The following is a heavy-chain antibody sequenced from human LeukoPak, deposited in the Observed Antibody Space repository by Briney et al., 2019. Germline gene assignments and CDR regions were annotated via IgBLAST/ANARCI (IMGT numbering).Heavy chain of an antibody. CDR3: ARDPYSGSYGAFDI. J-gene: IGHJ3*02. D-gene: IGHD1-26*01. CDR2: IKEDGSEK. CDR1: GFTYSKYW. Sequence: GGSLRLSCAASGFTYSKYWMTWVRQAPGKGLEWLANIKEDGSEKAYVDSVKGRFTISRDNAMNSLFLQMNSLRAEDTAVYYCARDPYSGSYGAFDIWGQGKMVTVS. V-gene: IGHV3-7*05.